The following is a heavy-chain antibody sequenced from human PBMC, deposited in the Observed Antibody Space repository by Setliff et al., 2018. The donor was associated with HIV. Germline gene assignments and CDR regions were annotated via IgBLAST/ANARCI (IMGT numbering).Heavy chain of an antibody. D-gene: IGHD3-3*01. CDR1: GGSISSYH. CDR3: ASFSPPFDY. J-gene: IGHJ4*02. Sequence: ASETLSLTCTVSGGSISSYHWSWIRQPPGKGLEWIGYIYDRGSTNYNPSLKSRVTISVDTSKNQFSLKLSSVTAADTAVYYCASFSPPFDYWGQGTLVTVSS. CDR2: IYDRGST. V-gene: IGHV4-59*12.